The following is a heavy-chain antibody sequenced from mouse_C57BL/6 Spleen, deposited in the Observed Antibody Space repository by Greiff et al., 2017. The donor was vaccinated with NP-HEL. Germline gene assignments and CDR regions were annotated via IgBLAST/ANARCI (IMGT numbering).Heavy chain of an antibody. V-gene: IGHV1-64*01. CDR2: IHPNSGST. Sequence: QVQLQQPGAELVKPGASVKLSCKASGYTFTSYWMHWVKQRPGQGLEWIGMIHPNSGSTNYNEKFKSKATLTVDKSSSTAYMQLSSLTSEDTSVYYCARGRNYYGSSLFDYWGQGTTLTVSS. J-gene: IGHJ2*01. CDR1: GYTFTSYW. D-gene: IGHD1-1*01. CDR3: ARGRNYYGSSLFDY.